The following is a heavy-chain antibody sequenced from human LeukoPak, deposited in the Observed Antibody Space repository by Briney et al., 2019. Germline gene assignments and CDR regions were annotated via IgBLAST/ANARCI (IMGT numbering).Heavy chain of an antibody. D-gene: IGHD3-10*01. J-gene: IGHJ4*02. V-gene: IGHV3-15*01. CDR3: TSLAMIRGVIPFDY. CDR2: IKSKTDGGTI. CDR1: GFTFSDAW. Sequence: TGGSLRLSCAASGFTFSDAWMSWVRQAPGKGLEWVGRIKSKTDGGTIDYAAPMKGRFTISRDDSKNTVYLQMNRLKTEDTAVYYCTSLAMIRGVIPFDYWGQGTLVTVSS.